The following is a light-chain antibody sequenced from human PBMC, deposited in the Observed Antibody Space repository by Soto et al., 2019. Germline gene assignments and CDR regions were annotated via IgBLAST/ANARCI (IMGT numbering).Light chain of an antibody. CDR3: SACGDTVNGFV. Sequence: QSVLTQPPSVAEAPRQWVTISCSGSSFNIGDNAVNWYQQPPGKPPKLLIYYDDLLPSGVADRFSGSKSGSSASLVISGLQSDDEADYYCSACGDTVNGFVFGTGTKLTVL. CDR2: YDD. V-gene: IGLV1-36*01. J-gene: IGLJ1*01. CDR1: SFNIGDNA.